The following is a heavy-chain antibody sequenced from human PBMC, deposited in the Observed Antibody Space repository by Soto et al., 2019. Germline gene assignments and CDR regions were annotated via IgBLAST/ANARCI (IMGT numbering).Heavy chain of an antibody. CDR2: IWYDGHDK. V-gene: IGHV3-33*03. CDR1: GFIFSTYG. J-gene: IGHJ4*02. D-gene: IGHD2-15*01. CDR3: AIDCFASSCLDY. Sequence: QVQLVESGGGVVQPGRSLRLSCVASGFIFSTYGMHWVRQAPGKGLEWVAVIWYDGHDKYYGDSVRGRFTISRDNSKNTVYLQMDNLRAEDTAIYYCAIDCFASSCLDYWGQGTLVTVSS.